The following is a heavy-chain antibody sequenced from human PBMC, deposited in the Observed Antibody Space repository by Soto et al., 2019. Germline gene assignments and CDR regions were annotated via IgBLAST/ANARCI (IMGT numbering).Heavy chain of an antibody. CDR3: ARAGIASWSEYFFDH. V-gene: IGHV3-11*06. J-gene: IGHJ4*02. CDR1: GFSFSDHY. CDR2: LSSGSTYR. D-gene: IGHD3-3*02. Sequence: PGGSLRLSCAASGFSFSDHYMTWICQAPGKGLEWIAYLSSGSTYRSYADSVKCRFTISRDNAKNSVSLHLHSLRVEDTAVYYCARAGIASWSEYFFDHWGQGTLVTVSS.